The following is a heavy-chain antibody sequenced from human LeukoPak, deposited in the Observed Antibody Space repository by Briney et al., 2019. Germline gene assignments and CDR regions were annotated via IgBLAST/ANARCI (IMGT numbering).Heavy chain of an antibody. J-gene: IGHJ4*02. CDR2: IGTAGDT. CDR3: ARADLRGYSLDY. V-gene: IGHV3-13*01. CDR1: GFTFDDYA. Sequence: GGSLRLSCAASGFTFDDYAMHWVRQAPGKGLEWVSGIGTAGDTYSPGSVKGRFTISRENAKNSLYLQMNSLRAGDTAVYYCARADLRGYSLDYWGQGTLVTVSS. D-gene: IGHD5-18*01.